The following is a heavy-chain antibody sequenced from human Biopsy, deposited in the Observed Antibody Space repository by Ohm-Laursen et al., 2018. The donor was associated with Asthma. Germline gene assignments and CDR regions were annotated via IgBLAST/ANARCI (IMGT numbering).Heavy chain of an antibody. CDR3: AKGEWELLEANFDY. D-gene: IGHD1-26*01. CDR2: ISWNSGSI. CDR1: GFTFDDYA. V-gene: IGHV3-9*01. J-gene: IGHJ4*02. Sequence: SLRLSCAASGFTFDDYAMHWVRQAPGKGLEWVSGISWNSGSIGYADSVKGRFTISRDNAKNSLYLQMNSLRAEDTAFYYCAKGEWELLEANFDYWGQGTLVTVSS.